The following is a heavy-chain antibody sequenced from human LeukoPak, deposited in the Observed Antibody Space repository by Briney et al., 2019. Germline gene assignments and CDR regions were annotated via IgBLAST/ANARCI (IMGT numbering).Heavy chain of an antibody. Sequence: SETLSLTCAVSDDSITMYYWTWIRQPPGKGLEWIGYVDHTGSTNFNPSLNGRVSISRDTSKNLFSLRLRSVTAADTGVYFCARGRVSSSTWYSTYYYYFYMDVWGKGTTVTVSS. CDR3: ARGRVSSSTWYSTYYYYFYMDV. V-gene: IGHV4-59*01. CDR1: DDSITMYY. D-gene: IGHD1-1*01. J-gene: IGHJ6*03. CDR2: VDHTGST.